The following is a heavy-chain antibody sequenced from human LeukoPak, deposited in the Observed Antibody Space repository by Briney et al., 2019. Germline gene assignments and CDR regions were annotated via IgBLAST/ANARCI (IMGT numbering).Heavy chain of an antibody. V-gene: IGHV4-59*01. D-gene: IGHD3-22*01. J-gene: IGHJ3*02. Sequence: KPSETLSLTCTVSGGSISSYYWSWIRQPPGKGLEWIGYIYYSGSTNYNPSLKSRVTISVDTSKNQFSLKLSSVTAADTAVYYCASGYYDSSGYYRGDAFDIWGQGTMVTVSS. CDR2: IYYSGST. CDR3: ASGYYDSSGYYRGDAFDI. CDR1: GGSISSYY.